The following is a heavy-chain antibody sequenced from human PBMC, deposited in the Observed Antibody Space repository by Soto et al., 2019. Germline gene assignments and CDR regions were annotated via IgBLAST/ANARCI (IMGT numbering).Heavy chain of an antibody. J-gene: IGHJ4*02. D-gene: IGHD2-15*01. CDR3: AADTGDIEVVPATT. Sequence: GGSLRLSCAASGLNFEQCSMNWVRQPPGKGPEWLASISSASTYIRYADSVKGRFTISRDNARNSPALQMLSLRADDTAMYYCAADTGDIEVVPATTWGQGTLVTVSS. CDR2: ISSASTYI. V-gene: IGHV3-21*04. CDR1: GLNFEQCS.